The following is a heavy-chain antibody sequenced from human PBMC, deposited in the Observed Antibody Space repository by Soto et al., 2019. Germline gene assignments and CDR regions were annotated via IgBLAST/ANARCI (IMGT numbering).Heavy chain of an antibody. CDR3: AREPSI. CDR1: GGSISSGGYY. J-gene: IGHJ4*02. V-gene: IGHV4-31*03. Sequence: QVQLQESGPGLVKPSQTLSLTCTVSGGSISSGGYYWNWIRQHPGKVLEWIGYIYYSGYTYYNPSLTSRVTISVDTPQNQFSLTLSSVTAVATAVSYCAREPSIWGQGTLVTVSS. CDR2: IYYSGYT.